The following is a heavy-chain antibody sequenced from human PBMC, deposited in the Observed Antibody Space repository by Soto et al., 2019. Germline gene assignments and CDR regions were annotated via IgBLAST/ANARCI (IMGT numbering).Heavy chain of an antibody. D-gene: IGHD5-12*01. CDR2: IYYSGST. J-gene: IGHJ5*02. Sequence: SETLSLTCTVSGGSISSGGYYWSWIRHHPGKGLEWIGYIYYSGSTYYNPSLKSRVTISVDTSKNQFSLKLSSVTAADTAVYYCARVATNNWFDPWGQGTLVTVSS. CDR1: GGSISSGGYY. V-gene: IGHV4-31*03. CDR3: ARVATNNWFDP.